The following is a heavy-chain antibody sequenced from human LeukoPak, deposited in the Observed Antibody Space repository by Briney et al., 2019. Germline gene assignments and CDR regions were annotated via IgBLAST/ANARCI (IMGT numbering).Heavy chain of an antibody. V-gene: IGHV5-51*01. CDR2: IYPGDSDT. CDR1: GYSFTSYW. CDR3: ARLAHSIAAADY. Sequence: GESLQISCQGSGYSFTSYWIGWVRQLPGKGLEWMGIIYPGDSDTRYSPSFQGQVTISADKSISTAYLQWSSLKASDTARYYCARLAHSIAAADYWGQGTLVTVSS. J-gene: IGHJ4*02. D-gene: IGHD6-13*01.